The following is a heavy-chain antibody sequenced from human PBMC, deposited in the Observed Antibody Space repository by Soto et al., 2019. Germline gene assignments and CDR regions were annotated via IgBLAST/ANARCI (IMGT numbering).Heavy chain of an antibody. CDR3: AKCYPGRYGMDV. J-gene: IGHJ6*02. CDR2: ISGSGGST. CDR1: GFTFSSYA. D-gene: IGHD5-18*01. V-gene: IGHV3-23*01. Sequence: EVQLLESGGGLVQPGESLRLSCAASGFTFSSYAMSWVRQAPGKGLEWVSAISGSGGSTYYADSVKGRFTISRANSHNTLYLQMNSLRVEDTAVYYCAKCYPGRYGMDVWGQGTTVTVSS.